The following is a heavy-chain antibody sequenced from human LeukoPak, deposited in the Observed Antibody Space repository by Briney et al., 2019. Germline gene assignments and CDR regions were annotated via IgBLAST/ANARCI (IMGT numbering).Heavy chain of an antibody. D-gene: IGHD2-2*01. CDR3: ARDRGYFLGYCSSTSRYHWFDP. CDR1: GYTFTSYG. V-gene: IGHV1-18*01. CDR2: ISAYNGNT. J-gene: IGHJ5*02. Sequence: ASVKIFCKASGYTFTSYGISWVRQAPGQGLEWMGWISAYNGNTNYAQKLQGRVTMTTDTSTSTAYLELRSLRSDDTAVYYCARDRGYFLGYCSSTSRYHWFDPWGQGTLVTVSS.